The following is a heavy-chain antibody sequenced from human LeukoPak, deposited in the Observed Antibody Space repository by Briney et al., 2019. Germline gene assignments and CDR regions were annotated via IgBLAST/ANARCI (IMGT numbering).Heavy chain of an antibody. CDR1: GFTFSNYA. D-gene: IGHD1-14*01. V-gene: IGHV3-23*01. CDR3: VRGFRKPDY. CDR2: ISGTSGKT. J-gene: IGHJ4*02. Sequence: GGSLRLTCAASGFTFSNYAMDWVRQAPGKGLEWVSAISGTSGKTYYADSVKGRFTISRDNSKNTLYVQMNSLRTEDTATFYCVRGFRKPDYWGRGTLVTVSS.